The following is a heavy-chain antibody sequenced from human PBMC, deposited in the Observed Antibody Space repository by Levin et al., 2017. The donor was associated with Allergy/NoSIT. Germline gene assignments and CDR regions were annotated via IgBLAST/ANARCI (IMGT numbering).Heavy chain of an antibody. CDR2: IKSKTDGGTT. CDR3: TTDFGVITFGGVIGFSWDY. Sequence: GGSLRLSCAASGFTFSNAWMSWVRQAPGKGLEWVGRIKSKTDGGTTDYAAPVKGRFTISRDDSKNTLYLQMNSLKTEDTAVYYCTTDFGVITFGGVIGFSWDYWGQGTLVTVSS. J-gene: IGHJ4*02. CDR1: GFTFSNAW. V-gene: IGHV3-15*01. D-gene: IGHD3-16*01.